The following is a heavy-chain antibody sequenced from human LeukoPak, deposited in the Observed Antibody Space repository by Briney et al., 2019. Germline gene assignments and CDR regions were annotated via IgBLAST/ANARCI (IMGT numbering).Heavy chain of an antibody. J-gene: IGHJ4*02. D-gene: IGHD6-6*01. CDR3: ARALSIAEYYFDY. Sequence: GGSLRLSCAASGFTFSSYAMSWVRQAPGKGLEWVSGISTSGGSTYHADSVKGRFTISRDNSENTLYLQMNSLRAEDTAVYYCARALSIAEYYFDYWGQGTLVTVSS. V-gene: IGHV3-23*01. CDR2: ISTSGGST. CDR1: GFTFSSYA.